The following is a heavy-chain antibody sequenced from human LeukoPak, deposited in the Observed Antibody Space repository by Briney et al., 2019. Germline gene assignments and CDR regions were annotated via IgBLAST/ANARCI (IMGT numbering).Heavy chain of an antibody. Sequence: KPSETLSLTCAVYGGSFSGYYWSWIRQPPGEGLEWIWQINHSGTTNYTPSLKSLVTISVDTSKNQFSLKLSSVTAADTAVYYCARTRGMSYWGQGTLVTVSS. CDR3: ARTRGMSY. D-gene: IGHD3-16*01. CDR2: INHSGTT. CDR1: GGSFSGYY. V-gene: IGHV4-34*01. J-gene: IGHJ4*02.